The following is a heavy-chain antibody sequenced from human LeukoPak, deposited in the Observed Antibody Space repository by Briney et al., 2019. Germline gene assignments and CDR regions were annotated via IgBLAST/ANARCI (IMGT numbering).Heavy chain of an antibody. CDR3: ARESGYCSSTSCYQVGYYYYMDV. V-gene: IGHV3-30*06. J-gene: IGHJ6*03. Sequence: GGSLRLSCAASGFTFSSYGMHWVRQAPGKGLEWVAVISYDGSNKYYADSVKGRFTISRDNSKNTLYLQMSSLRAEDTAVYYCARESGYCSSTSCYQVGYYYYMDVWGKGTTVTVSS. CDR1: GFTFSSYG. D-gene: IGHD2-2*01. CDR2: ISYDGSNK.